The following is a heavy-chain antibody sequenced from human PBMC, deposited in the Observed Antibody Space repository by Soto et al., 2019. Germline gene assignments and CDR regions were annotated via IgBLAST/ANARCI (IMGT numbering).Heavy chain of an antibody. D-gene: IGHD5-18*01. CDR2: IYYSGST. J-gene: IGHJ6*02. Sequence: SETLSLTCTVSGGSISSGGYYWMWIRHHPGKGLEWIGYIYYSGSTYYNPSLKSRVTISVDTSKNQFSLKLSSVTAADTAVYYCARDRQYSYGSYYYYGMDVWGQGTTVTVSS. CDR3: ARDRQYSYGSYYYYGMDV. CDR1: GGSISSGGYY. V-gene: IGHV4-31*03.